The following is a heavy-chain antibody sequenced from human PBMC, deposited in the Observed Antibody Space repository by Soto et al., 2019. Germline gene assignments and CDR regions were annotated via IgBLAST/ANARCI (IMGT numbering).Heavy chain of an antibody. V-gene: IGHV4-59*01. Sequence: PSETLSLTCTVSGGSISRYFWTWIRQPPGKGLQFIGYIFYTGSTNYNPSLKSRVSISVDASKSQLSLELSSVTAADTAVYYCARSLRNDFFDYWGRGTLVTVSS. D-gene: IGHD3-16*01. CDR1: GGSISRYF. CDR2: IFYTGST. CDR3: ARSLRNDFFDY. J-gene: IGHJ4*02.